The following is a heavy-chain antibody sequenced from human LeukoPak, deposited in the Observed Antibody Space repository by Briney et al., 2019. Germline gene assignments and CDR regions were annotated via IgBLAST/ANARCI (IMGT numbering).Heavy chain of an antibody. CDR1: GFTFSSYW. CDR3: ATGDSGYYGY. V-gene: IGHV3-74*01. Sequence: GGSLRLSCAASGFTFSSYWMHWVRQAPGKGLVWVSCIKSDGSSTSYADSVKGRFTISRDNAKNTLYLQMNSLRAEDTAVYYCATGDSGYYGYWGQGTLVTVSS. CDR2: IKSDGSST. D-gene: IGHD3-22*01. J-gene: IGHJ4*02.